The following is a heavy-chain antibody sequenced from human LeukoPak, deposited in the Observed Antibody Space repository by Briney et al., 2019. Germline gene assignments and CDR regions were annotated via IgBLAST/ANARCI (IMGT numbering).Heavy chain of an antibody. Sequence: GGSLRLSCAASGFTFSSYSMNWVRQAPGKGLEWVSSISSSSSYIYYADSVKGRFTISRDNAKNSLYLEMNSLRAEDTAVYYCARDSYYYGSGSSQARYFDYWGQGTLVTVSS. CDR3: ARDSYYYGSGSSQARYFDY. CDR2: ISSSSSYI. D-gene: IGHD3-10*01. V-gene: IGHV3-21*01. CDR1: GFTFSSYS. J-gene: IGHJ4*02.